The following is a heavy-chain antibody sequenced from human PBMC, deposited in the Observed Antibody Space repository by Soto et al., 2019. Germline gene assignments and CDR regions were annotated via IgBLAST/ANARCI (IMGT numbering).Heavy chain of an antibody. V-gene: IGHV2-5*01. CDR3: AQDGLLGTISFGFDI. J-gene: IGHJ3*02. D-gene: IGHD3-16*01. CDR1: GFSLSTSGVG. CDR2: IYWNDDK. Sequence: QITLKESGPTLVKPTQTLTLTCTFAGFSLSTSGVGGGWIRQPPGKALEWLALIYWNDDKPYSPSLKSRLNITTETSKNQVVLTMTKLHPLDTATYSCAQDGLLGTISFGFDIWVSGPRVPVSS.